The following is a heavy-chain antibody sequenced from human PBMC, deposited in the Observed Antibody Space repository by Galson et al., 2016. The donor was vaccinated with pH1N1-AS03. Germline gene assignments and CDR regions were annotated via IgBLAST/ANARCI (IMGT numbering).Heavy chain of an antibody. J-gene: IGHJ2*01. Sequence: PALVKPTQTLTLTCDFSGFSLHTNGVGVGWIRQPPGKPLEWLALIYWNSEKRYNPFLKGRLTITKDTSKNQVVLTMTNMAPGDTATYFCARKPPGSMVVTIGVGSFDLWGRGTLVAVSS. D-gene: IGHD2-21*02. CDR1: GFSLHTNGVG. CDR3: ARKPPGSMVVTIGVGSFDL. CDR2: IYWNSEK. V-gene: IGHV2-5*01.